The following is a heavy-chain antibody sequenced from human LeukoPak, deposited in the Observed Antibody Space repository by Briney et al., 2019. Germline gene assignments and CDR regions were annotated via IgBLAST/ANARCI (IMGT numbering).Heavy chain of an antibody. J-gene: IGHJ4*02. CDR1: GFTFSSYA. V-gene: IGHV3-23*01. Sequence: GGSLRLSCAASGFTFSSYAMSWVRQAPEKGLEWVSGISGSGGSTYNADSVKGRFSISRDNSKNTLYLQMNSLRAEDTAVYYCARGWYPFDYWGQGTLVTVSS. D-gene: IGHD6-13*01. CDR2: ISGSGGST. CDR3: ARGWYPFDY.